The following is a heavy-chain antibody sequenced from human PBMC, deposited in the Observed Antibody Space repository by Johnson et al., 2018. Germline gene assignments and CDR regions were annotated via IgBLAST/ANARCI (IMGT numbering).Heavy chain of an antibody. J-gene: IGHJ1*01. CDR3: ARDRWAVGEYFQH. CDR1: GFPFSSYS. D-gene: IGHD4-23*01. Sequence: GLVKPGGSLRLSCAASGFPFSSYSMNWVRQAPGKGLEWVSSISSSSSYIYYADSVKGRFTISRDNAQNSLYLQMNRLRAEDTAVNYCARDRWAVGEYFQHLGQGTLVTVSS. V-gene: IGHV3-21*01. CDR2: ISSSSSYI.